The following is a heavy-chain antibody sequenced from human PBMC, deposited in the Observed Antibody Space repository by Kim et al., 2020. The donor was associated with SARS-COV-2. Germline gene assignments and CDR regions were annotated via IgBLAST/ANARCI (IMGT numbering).Heavy chain of an antibody. Sequence: GGSLRLSCAASGFTFSNAWMSWVRQAPGKGLEWVGRIKSKTDGGTTDYAAPVKGRFTISRDDSKNTLYLQMNSLKTEDTAVYYCTTGLSPYYDILTGYFGEFDYWGQGTLVTVSS. D-gene: IGHD3-9*01. CDR2: IKSKTDGGTT. CDR3: TTGLSPYYDILTGYFGEFDY. V-gene: IGHV3-15*01. CDR1: GFTFSNAW. J-gene: IGHJ4*02.